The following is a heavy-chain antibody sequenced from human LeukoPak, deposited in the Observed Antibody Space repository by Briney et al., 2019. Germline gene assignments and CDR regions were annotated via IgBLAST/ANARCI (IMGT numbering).Heavy chain of an antibody. V-gene: IGHV3-48*03. D-gene: IGHD3-10*01. CDR2: MSSRDNTR. J-gene: IGHJ4*02. CDR3: ARGFGRFGHRFGY. CDR1: GFTFSSFE. Sequence: GGSLRLSCSASGFTFSSFEMDWVRQAPGKGLEWISYMSSRDNTRYYAESVRGRFTMSKDNAKDTLSLQMNSLRAEDTAFYYCARGFGRFGHRFGYLGQGTLVTVSS.